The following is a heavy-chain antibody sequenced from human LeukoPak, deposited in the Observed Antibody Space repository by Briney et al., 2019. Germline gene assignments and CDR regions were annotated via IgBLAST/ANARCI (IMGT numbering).Heavy chain of an antibody. CDR1: GFTLSNYA. CDR2: ISDSGADT. Sequence: GGSLRLSCAASGFTLSNYAMSWVRQAPGEGLEWVSTISDSGADTYYADSVKGRFTISRDTSKNTLFLLMNSLRAEDTAVYYCATQNFDYWGQGTLVTVSS. CDR3: ATQNFDY. J-gene: IGHJ4*02. V-gene: IGHV3-23*01.